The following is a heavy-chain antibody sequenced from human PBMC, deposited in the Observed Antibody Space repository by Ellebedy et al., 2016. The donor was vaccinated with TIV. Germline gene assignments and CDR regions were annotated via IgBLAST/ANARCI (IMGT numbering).Heavy chain of an antibody. CDR1: GFTFSSYG. V-gene: IGHV3-33*01. D-gene: IGHD3-22*01. CDR3: ARGPYYSDPSAPYAHY. CDR2: IWYDGTKK. J-gene: IGHJ4*02. Sequence: GGSLRLXXAASGFTFSSYGMHWVRQAPGKGLEWVAIIWYDGTKKYYTDSVKGRFTISRDNSKNTLYLQMNSLRAEDTAVYYCARGPYYSDPSAPYAHYWGQGTLVTVSS.